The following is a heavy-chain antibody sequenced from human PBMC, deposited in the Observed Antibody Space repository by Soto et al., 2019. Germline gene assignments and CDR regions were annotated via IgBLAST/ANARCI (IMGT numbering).Heavy chain of an antibody. CDR1: GFTFSSYA. J-gene: IGHJ4*02. V-gene: IGHV3-23*01. D-gene: IGHD3-22*01. Sequence: GGSLRLSCAASGFTFSSYAMSWVRQAPGKGLEWVSAISGSGGSTYYADSVKGRFTISRDNSKNTLYLQMNSLRAEDTAVYYCAKDGRITMIVVVITSLYYFDYWGQGTLVTVSS. CDR2: ISGSGGST. CDR3: AKDGRITMIVVVITSLYYFDY.